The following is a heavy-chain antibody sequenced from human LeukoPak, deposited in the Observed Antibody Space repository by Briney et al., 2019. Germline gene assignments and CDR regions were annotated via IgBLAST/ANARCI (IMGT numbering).Heavy chain of an antibody. CDR1: GYNFTTYW. CDR3: ARHLPAAINYYMDV. Sequence: GESLKISSKGSGYNFTTYWIGWVRPVPGKGLEWMGIIYPGDSDTRYSPSFQGQVTISADKSISTAYLQWSSLKASDTAMYYCARHLPAAINYYMDVWGKGTTVTVSS. CDR2: IYPGDSDT. J-gene: IGHJ6*03. D-gene: IGHD2-2*01. V-gene: IGHV5-51*01.